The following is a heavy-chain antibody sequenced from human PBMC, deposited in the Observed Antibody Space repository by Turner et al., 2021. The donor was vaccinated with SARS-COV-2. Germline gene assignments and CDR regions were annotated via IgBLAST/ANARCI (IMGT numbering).Heavy chain of an antibody. J-gene: IGHJ6*02. CDR1: GFSFSTAW. CDR2: IKSKTEGGTT. Sequence: GFSFSTAWLSWVRQAPGKGLEWVGRIKSKTEGGTTDYAAPVKGRFTSSRDDSKNTLYLQMNSLKTEDTAVYYCTTAGGSGSYYNARYYYYYCMDVWGQGTTVTVSS. D-gene: IGHD3-10*01. CDR3: TTAGGSGSYYNARYYYYYCMDV. V-gene: IGHV3-15*01.